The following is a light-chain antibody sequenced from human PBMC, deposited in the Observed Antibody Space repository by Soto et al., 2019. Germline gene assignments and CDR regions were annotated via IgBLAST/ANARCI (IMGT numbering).Light chain of an antibody. V-gene: IGKV3-15*01. CDR1: QSGYSN. J-gene: IGKJ1*01. CDR3: QQYNNWPPWT. Sequence: EIVMTQSPATLSVSPGERATLSCRASQSGYSNLAGYQQKPGQAPRLLIYGASTRATGIPARFSGSGSGTEFTLTISSLQSEDFAVYYCQQYNNWPPWTFGQGTKVEIK. CDR2: GAS.